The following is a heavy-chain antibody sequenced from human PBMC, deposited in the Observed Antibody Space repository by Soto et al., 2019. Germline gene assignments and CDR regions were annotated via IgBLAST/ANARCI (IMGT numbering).Heavy chain of an antibody. CDR2: IYYSGST. J-gene: IGHJ6*02. CDR1: GGSISSGDYY. CDR3: ARVHYDFWSGYLGPYGMDV. Sequence: QVQLQESGPGLVKPSQTLSLTCTVSGGSISSGDYYWSWIRQPPGKGLEWIGYIYYSGSTYYNPSLKSRVTISVVTSKNQFSLKLSSVTAADTAVYYCARVHYDFWSGYLGPYGMDVWGQGTTVTVSS. D-gene: IGHD3-3*01. V-gene: IGHV4-30-4*01.